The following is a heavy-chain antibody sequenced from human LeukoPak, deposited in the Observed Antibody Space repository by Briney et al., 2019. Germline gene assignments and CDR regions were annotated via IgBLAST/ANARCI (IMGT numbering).Heavy chain of an antibody. J-gene: IGHJ4*02. CDR1: GGSISSNY. CDR2: IYYSGST. Sequence: PSETLSLTCTVSGGSISSNYWSWIRQPPGKGLEWIGYIYYSGSTNCNPSLKSRVTISVDTSKNQFSLKLSSVTAADTAVYYCARVGRWLQLDYWGQGTLVTVSS. D-gene: IGHD5-24*01. CDR3: ARVGRWLQLDY. V-gene: IGHV4-59*01.